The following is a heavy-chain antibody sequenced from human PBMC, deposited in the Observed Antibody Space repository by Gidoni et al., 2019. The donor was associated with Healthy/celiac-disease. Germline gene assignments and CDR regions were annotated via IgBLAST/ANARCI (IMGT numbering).Heavy chain of an antibody. Sequence: QVQLVESGGGVVQPGRSLRLSCAASGFTFSSYGMHWVRQAPGKGLEWVAVIWYDGSNKYYADSVKGRFTISRDNSKNTLYLQMNSLRAEDTAVYYCAREAGAQGYGMDVWGQGTTVTVSS. J-gene: IGHJ6*02. CDR3: AREAGAQGYGMDV. CDR1: GFTFSSYG. V-gene: IGHV3-33*01. CDR2: IWYDGSNK. D-gene: IGHD3-10*01.